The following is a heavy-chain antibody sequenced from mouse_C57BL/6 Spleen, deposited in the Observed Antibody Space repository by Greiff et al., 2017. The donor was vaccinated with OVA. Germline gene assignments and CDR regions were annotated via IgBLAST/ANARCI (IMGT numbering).Heavy chain of an antibody. CDR1: GFTFSSYG. D-gene: IGHD2-1*01. J-gene: IGHJ1*03. V-gene: IGHV5-6*02. Sequence: DVKLVESGGDLVKPGGSLKLSCAASGFTFSSYGMSWVRQTPDKRLEWVATISSGGSYTYYPDSVKGRFTISRDNAKNTLYLQMSSLKSEDTAMYYCASYYGNWYFDVWGTGTTVTVSS. CDR2: ISSGGSYT. CDR3: ASYYGNWYFDV.